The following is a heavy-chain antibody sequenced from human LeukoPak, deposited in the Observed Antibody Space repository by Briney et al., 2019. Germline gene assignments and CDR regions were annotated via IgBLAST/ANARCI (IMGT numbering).Heavy chain of an antibody. D-gene: IGHD3-3*01. Sequence: GGSLRLSCAASGFTFSNYAMSWVRQAPGKGLEWVSVISGSGGSTYYADSVKGRFTISRDNSKNTLYLQMNSLRAEDTAVYYRAKYPYHDFWSGYSYFFDYWGQGTLVTVSS. CDR2: ISGSGGST. V-gene: IGHV3-23*01. CDR1: GFTFSNYA. J-gene: IGHJ4*02. CDR3: AKYPYHDFWSGYSYFFDY.